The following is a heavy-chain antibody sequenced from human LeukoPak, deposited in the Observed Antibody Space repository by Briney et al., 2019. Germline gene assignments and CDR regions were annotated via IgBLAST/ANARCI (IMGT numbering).Heavy chain of an antibody. V-gene: IGHV3-48*01. CDR3: ARDFGSGRRWYDY. CDR1: GFTFSSYG. Sequence: GGSLRLSCAASGFTFSSYGMSWVRQAPGKGLEWISYISSSGTTIYYADSVKGRFTISRDNAKNSLSLQMNGLRADDTAVYYCARDFGSGRRWYDYRGRGTLVTVSS. CDR2: ISSSGTTI. D-gene: IGHD4-23*01. J-gene: IGHJ4*02.